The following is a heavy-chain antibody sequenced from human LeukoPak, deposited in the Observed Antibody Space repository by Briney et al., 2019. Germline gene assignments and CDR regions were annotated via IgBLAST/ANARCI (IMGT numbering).Heavy chain of an antibody. CDR1: GFTFSSYC. CDR2: ISSSSSYI. D-gene: IGHD3-22*01. CDR3: AREVGYYYDSSGYP. Sequence: GGSLRLSCAASGFTFSSYCMNWVRQAPGKGLEWVSSISSSSSYIYYADSVKGRFTISRDNAKNSLYLQMNSLRAEDTAVYYCAREVGYYYDSSGYPWGQGTLVTVSS. V-gene: IGHV3-21*01. J-gene: IGHJ5*02.